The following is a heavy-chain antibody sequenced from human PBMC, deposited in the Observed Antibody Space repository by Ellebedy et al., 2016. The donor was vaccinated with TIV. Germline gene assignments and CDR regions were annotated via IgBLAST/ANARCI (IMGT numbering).Heavy chain of an antibody. Sequence: GESLKISCKGSGYSFTTSWVGWVRQMPGKGLEWMGTIYLGDSDTTYSPSFQGLVAISADNSISTAYLQLTSLKASDTAIYYCASQTPHCSSTSCALGQFMDVWGQGTTVTVSS. J-gene: IGHJ6*02. D-gene: IGHD2-2*01. CDR3: ASQTPHCSSTSCALGQFMDV. CDR1: GYSFTTSW. CDR2: IYLGDSDT. V-gene: IGHV5-51*01.